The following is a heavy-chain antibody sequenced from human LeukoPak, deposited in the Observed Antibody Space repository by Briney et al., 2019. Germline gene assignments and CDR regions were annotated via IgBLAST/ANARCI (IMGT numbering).Heavy chain of an antibody. D-gene: IGHD4-17*01. CDR1: GFTFSSYA. Sequence: GGSLRLSCAASGFTFSSYAMSWVRQAPGKGMEWVSAISGSGGSTYYADSVKGRFTISRDNSKNTLYLQMNSLRAEDTAVYYCAKDLRDGDYLTPFDYWGQGTLVTVSS. CDR3: AKDLRDGDYLTPFDY. J-gene: IGHJ4*02. V-gene: IGHV3-23*01. CDR2: ISGSGGST.